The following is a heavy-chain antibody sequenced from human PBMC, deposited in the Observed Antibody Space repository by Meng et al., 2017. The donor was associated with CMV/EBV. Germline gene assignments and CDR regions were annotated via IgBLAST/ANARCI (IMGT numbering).Heavy chain of an antibody. J-gene: IGHJ4*02. Sequence: SGGNFSSYSISWVRQAHGQGLEWMGRIIPILGIANYAQKLQGRVTITADKSTSTAYMELSSLRSEDTAVYYCARGGSRGGTSNFDYWGQGTLVTVSS. V-gene: IGHV1-69*02. CDR2: IIPILGIA. CDR3: ARGGSRGGTSNFDY. D-gene: IGHD1-1*01. CDR1: GGNFSSYS.